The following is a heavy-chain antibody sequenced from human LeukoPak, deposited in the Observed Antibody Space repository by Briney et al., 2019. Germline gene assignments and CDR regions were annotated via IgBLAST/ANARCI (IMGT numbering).Heavy chain of an antibody. D-gene: IGHD2-8*01. CDR3: ARGGYCTNGVCYSEEGGFDY. V-gene: IGHV4-34*01. Sequence: SVTLSLTCAVYGGSFSGYYWSWIRQPPGKGLEWIGEINHSGSTNYNPSLKSRVTISVDTSKNQFSLKLSSVTAADTAVYYCARGGYCTNGVCYSEEGGFDYWGQGTLVTVSS. CDR2: INHSGST. CDR1: GGSFSGYY. J-gene: IGHJ4*02.